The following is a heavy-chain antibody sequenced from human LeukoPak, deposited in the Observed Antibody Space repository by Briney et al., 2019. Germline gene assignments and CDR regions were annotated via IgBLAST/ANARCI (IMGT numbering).Heavy chain of an antibody. CDR3: ARCPTAAPFDY. D-gene: IGHD2-2*01. J-gene: IGHJ4*02. V-gene: IGHV3-53*01. CDR2: IYRGGDT. Sequence: GGSLRPSCTAPGFAVTRNDMSWVAQAPGKGRESDTVIYRGGDTYYAISVKGRITIARDISESTLYSQMDKQSGEDTAFYYCARCPTAAPFDYWGQGTLVTVSS. CDR1: GFAVTRND.